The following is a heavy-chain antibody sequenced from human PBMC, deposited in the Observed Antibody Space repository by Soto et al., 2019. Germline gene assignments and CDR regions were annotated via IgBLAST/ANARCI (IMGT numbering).Heavy chain of an antibody. V-gene: IGHV1-2*02. Sequence: QVQLVQSGAEVKKPGASVKVSCKASGYTFTAYYLHWVRQAPGQGLEWMGWINPRSGDTKYAQRFQGRVIMTRDTATSTAYVDLSSLKSDDTAVYYWATEVDRRMVGDEYWGQGTLVTVSS. CDR1: GYTFTAYY. J-gene: IGHJ4*02. D-gene: IGHD5-18*01. CDR2: INPRSGDT. CDR3: ATEVDRRMVGDEY.